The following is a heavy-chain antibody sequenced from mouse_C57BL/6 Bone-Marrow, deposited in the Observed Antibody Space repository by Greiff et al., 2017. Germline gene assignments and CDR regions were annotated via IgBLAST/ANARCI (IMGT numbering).Heavy chain of an antibody. D-gene: IGHD1-1*01. CDR3: AISGLMTPVVARNWYFDV. CDR2: IDPNSGGT. J-gene: IGHJ1*03. CDR1: GYTFTSYW. Sequence: QVQLQQPGAELVKPGASVKLSCKASGYTFTSYWMHWVKQRPGRGLEWIGRIDPNSGGTKYNEKFKSKATLTVDKPSSTAYMQLSSLTSEDSAVYYWAISGLMTPVVARNWYFDVWGTGTTVTVSS. V-gene: IGHV1-72*01.